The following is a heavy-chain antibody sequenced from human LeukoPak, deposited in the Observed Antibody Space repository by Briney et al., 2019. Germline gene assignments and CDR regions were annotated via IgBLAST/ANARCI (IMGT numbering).Heavy chain of an antibody. CDR1: GFTFSSYA. Sequence: GGSLRLSSAASGFTFSSYAMSWVRQAPGKGLEWVSAISGSVGSTYYAESVTGRFTISRDNSKNTLYLQMNSLRAEDTAVYYCAKEWTVVPAASLGYWGQGTLVSVAS. CDR2: ISGSVGST. CDR3: AKEWTVVPAASLGY. J-gene: IGHJ4*02. D-gene: IGHD2-2*01. V-gene: IGHV3-23*01.